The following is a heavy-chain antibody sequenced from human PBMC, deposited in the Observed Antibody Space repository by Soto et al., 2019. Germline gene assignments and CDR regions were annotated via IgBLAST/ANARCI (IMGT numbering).Heavy chain of an antibody. D-gene: IGHD2-21*02. CDR2: ISGSGGST. CDR3: AKEDSIVVVTARVDF. CDR1: GFTFSSYA. V-gene: IGHV3-23*01. J-gene: IGHJ4*02. Sequence: GESLKISCAASGFTFSSYAMSWVRQAPGKGLEWVSAISGSGGSTYYADSVKGRFTISRDNSKNTLYLQMNSLRAEDTAVYYCAKEDSIVVVTARVDFWGQGTLVTVSS.